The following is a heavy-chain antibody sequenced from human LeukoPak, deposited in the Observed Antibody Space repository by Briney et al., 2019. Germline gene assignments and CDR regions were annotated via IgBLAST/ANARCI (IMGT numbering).Heavy chain of an antibody. V-gene: IGHV3-30-3*01. Sequence: GGSLRLSCAASGFTFSSYAMHWVRQAPGKGLEWVAVISYDGSNKYYADSVKGRFTISRDNSKNTLYLQVNSLRAEDTAVYYCARGAGGDYYFDYWGQGTLVSVSS. J-gene: IGHJ4*02. CDR3: ARGAGGDYYFDY. D-gene: IGHD2-21*02. CDR1: GFTFSSYA. CDR2: ISYDGSNK.